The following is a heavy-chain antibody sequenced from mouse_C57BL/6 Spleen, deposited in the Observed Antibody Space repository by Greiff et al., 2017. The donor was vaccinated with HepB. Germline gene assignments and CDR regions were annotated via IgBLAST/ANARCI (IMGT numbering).Heavy chain of an antibody. V-gene: IGHV5-16*01. CDR1: GFTFSDYY. D-gene: IGHD2-2*01. Sequence: EVKVVESEGGLVQPGSSMKLSCTASGFTFSDYYMAWVRQVPEKGLEWVANINYDGSSTYYLDSLKSRFIISRDNAKNILYLQMSSLKSEDTATYYCARGYGYDGDLFAYWGQGTLVTVSA. CDR3: ARGYGYDGDLFAY. CDR2: INYDGSST. J-gene: IGHJ3*01.